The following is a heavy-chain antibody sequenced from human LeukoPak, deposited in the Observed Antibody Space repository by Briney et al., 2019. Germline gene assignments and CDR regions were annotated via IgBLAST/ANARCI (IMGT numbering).Heavy chain of an antibody. D-gene: IGHD3-22*01. CDR3: ARGQRLPYYYDSSGYYRHEYYFDY. J-gene: IGHJ4*02. Sequence: PSETLSLTCAVYGGSFSGYYWSWIRQPPGKGLEWIGEINHSGSTNYNPSLKSRVTISVDTSKNQFSLKLSSVTAADTAVYYCARGQRLPYYYDSSGYYRHEYYFDYWGQGTLVTVSS. CDR1: GGSFSGYY. CDR2: INHSGST. V-gene: IGHV4-34*01.